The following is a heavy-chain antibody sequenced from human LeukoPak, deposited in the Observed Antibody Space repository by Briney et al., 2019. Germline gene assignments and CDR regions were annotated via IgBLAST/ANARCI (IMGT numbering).Heavy chain of an antibody. CDR3: ATFLWDSRSFDY. J-gene: IGHJ4*02. D-gene: IGHD3/OR15-3a*01. CDR1: GGSISSSSYY. V-gene: IGHV4-39*01. Sequence: SETLSLTCTVSGGSISSSSYYWGWIRQPPGKGLEWIGSIYYSGSTYYNPSLKSRVTISVDTSKNQFSLKLSSVTAADTAVYYCATFLWDSRSFDYWGQGTLVTVSS. CDR2: IYYSGST.